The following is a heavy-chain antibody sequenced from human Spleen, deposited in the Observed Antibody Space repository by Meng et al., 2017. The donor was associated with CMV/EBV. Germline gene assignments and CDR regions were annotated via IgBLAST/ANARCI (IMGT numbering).Heavy chain of an antibody. CDR2: IRSKAYGGTT. CDR1: GFTFGDYA. V-gene: IGHV3-49*04. Sequence: GESLKISCRASGFTFGDYAMSWVRQAPGMGLEWVGFIRSKAYGGTTEYAASVKGRFTISRDDSKSIAYLQMNSLKTEDTAVYHCGRWGDNDFWRGYMDVWGQGTTVTVSS. CDR3: GRWGDNDFWRGYMDV. D-gene: IGHD3-3*01. J-gene: IGHJ6*02.